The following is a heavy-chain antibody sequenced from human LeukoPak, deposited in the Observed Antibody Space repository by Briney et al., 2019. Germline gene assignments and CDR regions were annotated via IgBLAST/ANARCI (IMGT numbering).Heavy chain of an antibody. CDR2: INPNSGGT. CDR1: GYTFTGYY. CDR3: AREARVGIVGATLFDY. V-gene: IGHV1-2*02. D-gene: IGHD1-26*01. Sequence: ASVKVSYKASGYTFTGYYMHWVRQAPGQGLEWMGWINPNSGGTNYAQKFQGRVTMTRDTSISTAYMELSRLRSDDTAVYYCAREARVGIVGATLFDYWGQGTLVTVSS. J-gene: IGHJ4*02.